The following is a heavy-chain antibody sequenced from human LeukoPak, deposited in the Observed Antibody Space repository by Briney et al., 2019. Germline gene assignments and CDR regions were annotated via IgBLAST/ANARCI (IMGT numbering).Heavy chain of an antibody. CDR2: IYYSGSA. J-gene: IGHJ6*03. Sequence: SETLSLTCTVSGGSIRSYYWSWIRQPPGKGLEWIGYIYYSGSANYNPSLKSRVTISVDTSKKQFSLKLSSVTAADTAVYYCARVREGRGYYYYMDVWGKGTTVTVSS. CDR3: ARVREGRGYYYYMDV. D-gene: IGHD1-26*01. V-gene: IGHV4-59*01. CDR1: GGSIRSYY.